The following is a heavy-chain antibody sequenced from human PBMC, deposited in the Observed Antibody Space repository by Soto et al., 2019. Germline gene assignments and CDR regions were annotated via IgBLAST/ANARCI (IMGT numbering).Heavy chain of an antibody. CDR2: IYYSGST. Sequence: SETLSLTCTVSGGSISSYYWSWIRQPPGKGLEWIGYIYYSGSTNYNPSLKSRVTISVDTSKNQFSLKLSSGTAADTAVYYCARSDGYDLSLDYWGQGTLVTVSS. CDR1: GGSISSYY. D-gene: IGHD5-12*01. J-gene: IGHJ4*02. CDR3: ARSDGYDLSLDY. V-gene: IGHV4-59*01.